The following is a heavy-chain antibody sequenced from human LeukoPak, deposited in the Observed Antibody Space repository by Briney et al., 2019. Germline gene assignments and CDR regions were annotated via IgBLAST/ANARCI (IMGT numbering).Heavy chain of an antibody. V-gene: IGHV3-23*01. CDR1: GFTFSSYA. D-gene: IGHD2-8*01. CDR2: ISGSGAGT. Sequence: PGGSLRLSCAVSGFTFSSYAMNWVRQAPGKGLEWVSVISGSGAGTYYADSVKGRFTISRDNSKNTLYLQMNSLRAEDTAVYYCAKMVREFYTISYYFDYWGQGTLVTVSS. CDR3: AKMVREFYTISYYFDY. J-gene: IGHJ4*02.